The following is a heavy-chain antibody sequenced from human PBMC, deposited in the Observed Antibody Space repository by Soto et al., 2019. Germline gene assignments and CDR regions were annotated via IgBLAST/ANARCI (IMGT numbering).Heavy chain of an antibody. V-gene: IGHV1-18*01. Sequence: ASVKVSCKASGYTFTSYGISWARQAPGQGLEWMGWISAYNGNTNYAQKLQGRVTMTTDTSTSTAYMELRSLRSDDTAVYYFARDRFYDFWSGYYGWFDPWGQGTLVTVSS. CDR3: ARDRFYDFWSGYYGWFDP. CDR1: GYTFTSYG. D-gene: IGHD3-3*01. CDR2: ISAYNGNT. J-gene: IGHJ5*02.